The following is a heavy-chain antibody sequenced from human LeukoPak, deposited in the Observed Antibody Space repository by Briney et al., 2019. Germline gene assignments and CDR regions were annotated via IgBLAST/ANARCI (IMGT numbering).Heavy chain of an antibody. D-gene: IGHD6-25*01. CDR2: IYYSGST. Sequence: SETLSLTCTVSGVSISSYYLSWIRQPPGKGLEWIGYIYYSGSTNYNPSPKSRVTISVDTSKSQFSLKLRSVSAAETAVCYTAREGRAAGRGWFDPWGQGTLVTVSS. CDR1: GVSISSYY. CDR3: AREGRAAGRGWFDP. V-gene: IGHV4-59*01. J-gene: IGHJ5*02.